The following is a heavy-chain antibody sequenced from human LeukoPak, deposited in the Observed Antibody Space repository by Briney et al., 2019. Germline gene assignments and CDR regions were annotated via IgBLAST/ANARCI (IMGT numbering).Heavy chain of an antibody. J-gene: IGHJ4*02. V-gene: IGHV4-38-2*02. CDR3: ARDEYGDEVQFDY. CDR2: IYHSGST. Sequence: KPSETLSLTCTVSGVSINSHYLNWIRQPPGKGLEWIGSIYHSGSTYYNPSLKSRVTISVDTSKNQFSLKLSSVTAADTAVYYCARDEYGDEVQFDYWGQGTLVTVSS. D-gene: IGHD4-17*01. CDR1: GVSINSHY.